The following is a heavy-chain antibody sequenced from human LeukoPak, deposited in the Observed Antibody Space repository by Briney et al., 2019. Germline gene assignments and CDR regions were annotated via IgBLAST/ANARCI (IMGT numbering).Heavy chain of an antibody. Sequence: GGSLRLSCAASGFTFSSYGMHWVRQAPGKGLEWVAVISCDGSNKYYADSVKGRFTISRDNSKNTLYLQMNSLRAEDTAVYYCAKDIGPIAAAGTSDYWGQGTLVTVSS. CDR1: GFTFSSYG. D-gene: IGHD6-13*01. CDR3: AKDIGPIAAAGTSDY. CDR2: ISCDGSNK. J-gene: IGHJ4*02. V-gene: IGHV3-30*18.